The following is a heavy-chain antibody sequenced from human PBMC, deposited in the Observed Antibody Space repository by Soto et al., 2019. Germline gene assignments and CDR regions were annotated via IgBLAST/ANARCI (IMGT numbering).Heavy chain of an antibody. Sequence: GGSLRLSCAASGFTFGNYWMHWVRQAPGKGLEWVSRMNSDGSTTNYADSVKGRFTVSRDNARNTLHLQMNSLRAEDTAVYYCATAEVDYWGPGTLVTVSS. V-gene: IGHV3-74*01. CDR3: ATAEVDY. J-gene: IGHJ4*02. CDR2: MNSDGSTT. CDR1: GFTFGNYW.